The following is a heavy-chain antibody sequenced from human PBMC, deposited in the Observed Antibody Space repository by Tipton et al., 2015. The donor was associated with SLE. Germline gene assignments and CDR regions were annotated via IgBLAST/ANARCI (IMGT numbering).Heavy chain of an antibody. J-gene: IGHJ5*02. D-gene: IGHD3-10*01. Sequence: TLSLTCSVSGDSISDYFWNWIRQSPGKGLEWIGFIYDSGTTNYNPSLKSRVTISVDTSKSQVSLKLSSVTAADTAVYYCARHLLTYSGSNWFDPWGQGTLVTVSS. CDR3: ARHLLTYSGSNWFDP. V-gene: IGHV4-59*08. CDR2: IYDSGTT. CDR1: GDSISDYF.